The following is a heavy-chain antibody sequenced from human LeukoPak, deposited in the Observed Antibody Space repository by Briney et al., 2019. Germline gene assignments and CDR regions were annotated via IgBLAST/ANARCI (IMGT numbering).Heavy chain of an antibody. J-gene: IGHJ6*02. Sequence: SETLSLTCAVYGGSFSGYYWSWIRQPPGKGLEWIGEINHSGSTNYNPSLKSRVTISVDTSKNQFSLKLNSVTAADTAVYYCAKALYSTSSSYYYGMDVWGRGTTVTVSS. CDR3: AKALYSTSSSYYYGMDV. CDR1: GGSFSGYY. CDR2: INHSGST. D-gene: IGHD6-13*01. V-gene: IGHV4-34*01.